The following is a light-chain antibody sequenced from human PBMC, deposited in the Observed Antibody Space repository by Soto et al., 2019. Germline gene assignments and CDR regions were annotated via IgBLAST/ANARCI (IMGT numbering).Light chain of an antibody. J-gene: IGLJ1*01. CDR2: VVS. CDR3: CSYAGRYTYV. CDR1: SSDVGGYNY. V-gene: IGLV2-11*01. Sequence: QSALTQPRSVSGSPGQSVTISCTRTSSDVGGYNYVSWYQQHPGKAPKLMIYVVSKRPSGVPDRFSGSKSGNTASLTISGLQAEDEADYYCCSYAGRYTYVFGTGTKVTVL.